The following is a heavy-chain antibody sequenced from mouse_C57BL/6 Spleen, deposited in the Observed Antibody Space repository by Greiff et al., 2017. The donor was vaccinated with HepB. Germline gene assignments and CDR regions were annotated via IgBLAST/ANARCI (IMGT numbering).Heavy chain of an antibody. CDR2: IDPEDGET. V-gene: IGHV14-2*01. CDR1: GFNIKDYY. Sequence: DVKLVESGAELVKPGASVKLSCTASGFNIKDYYMHWVKQRTEQGLEWIGRIDPEDGETKYAPKFQGKATITADTSSNTAYLQLSSLTSEDTAVYYCARTGTEALYFDYWGQGTTLTVSS. J-gene: IGHJ2*01. CDR3: ARTGTEALYFDY. D-gene: IGHD4-1*01.